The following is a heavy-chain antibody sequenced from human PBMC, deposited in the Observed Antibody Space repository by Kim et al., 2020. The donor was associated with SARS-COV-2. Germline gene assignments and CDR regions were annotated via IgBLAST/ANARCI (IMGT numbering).Heavy chain of an antibody. J-gene: IGHJ4*02. Sequence: ASVKVSCKASGYTFTGYYMHWVRQAPGQGLEWMGRINPNSGGTNYAQKFQGRVTMTRDTSISTAYMELSRLRSDDTAVYYCARSLDRSLLWFGELLGYWGQGTLVTVSS. CDR2: INPNSGGT. CDR1: GYTFTGYY. CDR3: ARSLDRSLLWFGELLGY. D-gene: IGHD3-10*01. V-gene: IGHV1-2*06.